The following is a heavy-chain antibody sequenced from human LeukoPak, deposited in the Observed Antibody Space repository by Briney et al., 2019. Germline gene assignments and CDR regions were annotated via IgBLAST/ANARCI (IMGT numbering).Heavy chain of an antibody. D-gene: IGHD1-14*01. V-gene: IGHV3-30*18. Sequence: GGSLRLSCATSGFTFSSHGIHWVRQAPGKGLEWVAVISYDGSNKYYADSVKGRFTISRDNSKNTLYLQMNSLRAEDTAVYYCAKAETGSGVDYWGQGTLVTVSS. CDR2: ISYDGSNK. J-gene: IGHJ4*02. CDR3: AKAETGSGVDY. CDR1: GFTFSSHG.